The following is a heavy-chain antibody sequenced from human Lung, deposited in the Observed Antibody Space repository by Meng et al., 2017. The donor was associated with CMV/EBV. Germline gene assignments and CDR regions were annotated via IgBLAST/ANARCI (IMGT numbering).Heavy chain of an antibody. CDR2: IYSGGST. Sequence: EGQLWESGGGLVQPGGSLRLSCEASGFIVSTKYMNWVRQAPGKGLEWVSVIYSGGSTYYTDSVKGRFTISRDNSKNTLYLQMNSLRTEDTAVYYCARGEVPAIIDYWGQGILVTVSS. V-gene: IGHV3-66*01. D-gene: IGHD2-2*01. CDR3: ARGEVPAIIDY. J-gene: IGHJ4*02. CDR1: GFIVSTKY.